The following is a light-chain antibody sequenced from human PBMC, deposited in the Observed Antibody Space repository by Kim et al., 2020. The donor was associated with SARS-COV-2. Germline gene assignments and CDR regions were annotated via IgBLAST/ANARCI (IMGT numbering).Light chain of an antibody. CDR2: DNN. CDR1: TTNIVNNY. V-gene: IGLV1-51*01. J-gene: IGLJ3*02. Sequence: MVTASTSGNTTNIVNNYDSWYQQLPGTAPKLLIYDNNKRPSGIPDRFSGSKSGTSATLGITGLQTGDEADYYCGTWDSSLSARVFGGGTQLTVL. CDR3: GTWDSSLSARV.